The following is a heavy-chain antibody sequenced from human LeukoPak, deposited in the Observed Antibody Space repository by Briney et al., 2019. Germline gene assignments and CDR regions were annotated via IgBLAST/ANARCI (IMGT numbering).Heavy chain of an antibody. CDR2: ISVYNGNT. D-gene: IGHD3-10*02. CDR3: ARYVSSGSGPNGFDP. J-gene: IGHJ5*02. V-gene: IGHV1-18*01. Sequence: ASVKVSCKASGYTFTSYGISWVRQAPGQGLEWMGWISVYNGNTNYAQKLQGRVTMTTDTSTSTAYMELRSLRSDDTAVYYCARYVSSGSGPNGFDPWGQGTLVTVSS. CDR1: GYTFTSYG.